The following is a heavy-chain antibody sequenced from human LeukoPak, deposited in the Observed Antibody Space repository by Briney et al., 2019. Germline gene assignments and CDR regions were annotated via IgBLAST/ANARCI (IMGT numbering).Heavy chain of an antibody. Sequence: GGSLRLSCAASGFTFSSHWMHWVRQAPGKGLVWVSRINGDGSNTTYADSVKGRFTISRDNAKNTLYLQMNSLRAEDTAVYHCARSKSWYSTDALDIWGQGTMVTVSS. CDR1: GFTFSSHW. J-gene: IGHJ3*02. V-gene: IGHV3-74*03. D-gene: IGHD2-15*01. CDR2: INGDGSNT. CDR3: ARSKSWYSTDALDI.